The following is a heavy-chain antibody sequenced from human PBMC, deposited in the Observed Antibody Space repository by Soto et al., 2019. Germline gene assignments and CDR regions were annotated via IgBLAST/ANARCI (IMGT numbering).Heavy chain of an antibody. Sequence: QVQLQESGPGLVKPSETLSLTCTVSGGYISSYYWSWIRQPPGKGLEWNGYINYSGSTNYNPSLKSRVTISVDTAKNQFALKQSDVTAADTAVYYCARGILRFLWPAHAFDIWGQGTMVTGSS. CDR1: GGYISSYY. CDR2: INYSGST. V-gene: IGHV4-59*01. D-gene: IGHD3-3*01. CDR3: ARGILRFLWPAHAFDI. J-gene: IGHJ3*02.